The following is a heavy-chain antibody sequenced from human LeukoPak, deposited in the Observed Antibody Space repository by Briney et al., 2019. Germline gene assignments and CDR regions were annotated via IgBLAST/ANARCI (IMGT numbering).Heavy chain of an antibody. Sequence: PSETLSLTRAVYGGSFSGYYWSWIRQPPGKGLEWIGEINHSGSTNYNPSLKSRVTISVDTSKNQFSLKLSSVTAADTAVYYCARGPKFVWFGEVKFDYWGQGTLVTVSS. D-gene: IGHD3-10*01. CDR3: ARGPKFVWFGEVKFDY. CDR2: INHSGST. J-gene: IGHJ4*02. V-gene: IGHV4-34*01. CDR1: GGSFSGYY.